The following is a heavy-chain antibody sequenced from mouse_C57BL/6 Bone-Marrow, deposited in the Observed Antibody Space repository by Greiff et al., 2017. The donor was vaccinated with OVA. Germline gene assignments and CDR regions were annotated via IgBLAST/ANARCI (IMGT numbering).Heavy chain of an antibody. CDR1: GYTFTSYW. V-gene: IGHV1-7*01. CDR2: INPSSGYT. D-gene: IGHD1-1*01. J-gene: IGHJ2*01. Sequence: QVQLKQSGAELAKPGASVKLSCKAYGYTFTSYWMHWVKQRPGQGLEWIGYINPSSGYTKYNQKFKDKATLTADKSSSTAYMQLSSLTYEDSAVYYCAREAGSSPYYFDYWGQGTTLTVSS. CDR3: AREAGSSPYYFDY.